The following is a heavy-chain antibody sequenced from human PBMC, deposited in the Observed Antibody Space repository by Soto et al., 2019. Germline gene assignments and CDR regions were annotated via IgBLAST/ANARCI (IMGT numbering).Heavy chain of an antibody. Sequence: QVQLVESGGGVVQPGRSLRLSCAASGFTFSSYGMHWVRQAPGKGLEWVAVIWYDGSNKYYADSVKGRFTISRDNSKNTLYLQMNSLRAEDTAVYYCARDVYSSGWYGLDYWGQGTLVTVSS. CDR2: IWYDGSNK. V-gene: IGHV3-33*01. CDR1: GFTFSSYG. J-gene: IGHJ4*02. CDR3: ARDVYSSGWYGLDY. D-gene: IGHD6-19*01.